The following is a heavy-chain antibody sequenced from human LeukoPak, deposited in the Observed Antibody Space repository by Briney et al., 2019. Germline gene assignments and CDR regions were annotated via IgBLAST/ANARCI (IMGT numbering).Heavy chain of an antibody. D-gene: IGHD4-17*01. CDR3: ARDRRNDYGDYALTD. CDR1: GFTFSSYA. Sequence: PGGSLRLSCAASGFTFSSYAMHWVRQAPGKGLEWVAVISYDGSNKYYADSVKGRFTISRDNSKNTLYLQMNSLRAEDTAVYYCARDRRNDYGDYALTDWGQGTLVTVSS. J-gene: IGHJ4*02. CDR2: ISYDGSNK. V-gene: IGHV3-30-3*01.